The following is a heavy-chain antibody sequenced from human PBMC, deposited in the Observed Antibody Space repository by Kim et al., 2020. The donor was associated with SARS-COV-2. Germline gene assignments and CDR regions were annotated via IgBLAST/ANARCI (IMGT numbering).Heavy chain of an antibody. D-gene: IGHD3-22*01. Sequence: KGRFTISRENSKNTLYLQMNSLRAEDTAVYYCAREANYYDSSGYQYYFDYWGQGTLVTVSS. V-gene: IGHV3-30*01. J-gene: IGHJ4*02. CDR3: AREANYYDSSGYQYYFDY.